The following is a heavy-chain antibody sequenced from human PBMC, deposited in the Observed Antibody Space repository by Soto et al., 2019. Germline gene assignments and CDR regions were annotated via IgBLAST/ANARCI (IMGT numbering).Heavy chain of an antibody. J-gene: IGHJ6*02. CDR2: IIPIFGTA. D-gene: IGHD3-9*01. V-gene: IGHV1-69*13. Sequence: ASVKVSCKASGGTFSSYAISWVRQAPGQGLEWMGGIIPIFGTANYAQKFQGRVTITADESTSTAYMELSSLRSEDTAVYYCARDERYFDWGSHSLYYYYGMDVWGQGTTVTVSS. CDR3: ARDERYFDWGSHSLYYYYGMDV. CDR1: GGTFSSYA.